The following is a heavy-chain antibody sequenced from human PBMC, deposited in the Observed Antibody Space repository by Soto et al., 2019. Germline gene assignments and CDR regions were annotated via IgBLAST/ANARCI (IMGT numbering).Heavy chain of an antibody. CDR3: ARGPYYGPAYGIDV. CDR2: ISPRSGSA. Sequence: QMQLVQSGAEVKKPGASVKVSCKASGYTFSDYYIHWVRQSPGQELEWMGWISPRSGSANFAQRFQGRVSMTRDPSITTAYMELRRLKSDDTAVYYCARGPYYGPAYGIDVWGQGTTVTVSS. D-gene: IGHD3-10*01. CDR1: GYTFSDYY. J-gene: IGHJ6*02. V-gene: IGHV1-2*02.